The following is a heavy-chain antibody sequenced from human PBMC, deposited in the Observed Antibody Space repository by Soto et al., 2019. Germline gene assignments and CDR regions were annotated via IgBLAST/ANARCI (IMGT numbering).Heavy chain of an antibody. CDR3: ARRLYYDSSGFEGGGMDV. CDR2: IYYSGST. V-gene: IGHV4-39*01. CDR1: GGSISISSYY. D-gene: IGHD3-22*01. J-gene: IGHJ6*02. Sequence: PSETLSLTCTVSGGSISISSYYWCWIRHPPGKGLEWIGSIYYSGSTYYNPSLKSRVTISVDTSKNQFSLKLSSVTAADTAVYYCARRLYYDSSGFEGGGMDVWGQGTTVTVSS.